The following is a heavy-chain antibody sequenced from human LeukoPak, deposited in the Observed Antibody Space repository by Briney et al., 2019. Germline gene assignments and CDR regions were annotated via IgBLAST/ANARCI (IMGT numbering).Heavy chain of an antibody. J-gene: IGHJ4*02. CDR1: GIPFSRSG. CDR2: IQNHGRDK. V-gene: IGHV3-30*02. Sequence: GGSLRLSCAASGIPFSRSGMHWVRQAPGRGLEWLSFIQNHGRDKTYADSVKGRFTVSRDNPQNTVYLQMNTLRAEDTAVYYCAREGGVVVAGTFDCWGQGILVTVSS. CDR3: AREGGVVVAGTFDC. D-gene: IGHD6-19*01.